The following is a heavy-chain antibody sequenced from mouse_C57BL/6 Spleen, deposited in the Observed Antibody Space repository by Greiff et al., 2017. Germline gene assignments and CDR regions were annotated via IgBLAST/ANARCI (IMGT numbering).Heavy chain of an antibody. V-gene: IGHV5-17*01. CDR2: ISSGSSTI. Sequence: DVMLVESGGGLVKPGGSLKLSCAASGFTFSDYGMHWVRQAPEKGLEWVAYISSGSSTIYYADTVKGRFTISRDNAKNTLFLQMTRLRSEDTAMYYCARRTGTGDMDYWGQGTSVTVSS. J-gene: IGHJ4*01. CDR1: GFTFSDYG. D-gene: IGHD4-1*01. CDR3: ARRTGTGDMDY.